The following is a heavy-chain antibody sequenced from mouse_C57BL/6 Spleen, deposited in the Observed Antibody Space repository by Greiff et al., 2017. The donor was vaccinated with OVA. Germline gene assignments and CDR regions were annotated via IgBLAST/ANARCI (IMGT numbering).Heavy chain of an antibody. CDR2: ISDGGSYT. CDR3: ARGGGLRRDYAMDY. D-gene: IGHD2-4*01. J-gene: IGHJ4*01. CDR1: GFTFSSYA. V-gene: IGHV5-4*03. Sequence: DVMLVESGGGLVKPGGSLKLSCAASGFTFSSYAMSWVRQTPEKRLAWVATISDGGSYTYYPDNVKGRFTISRDNAKNNLYLQMNHLKSEDTAMYYCARGGGLRRDYAMDYWGQGTSVTVSS.